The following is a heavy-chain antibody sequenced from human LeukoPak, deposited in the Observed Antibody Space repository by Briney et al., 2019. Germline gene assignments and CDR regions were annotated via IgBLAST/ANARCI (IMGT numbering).Heavy chain of an antibody. J-gene: IGHJ3*02. V-gene: IGHV4-31*03. CDR3: ARFVVVPAAISYAFDI. D-gene: IGHD2-2*02. Sequence: PSQTLSLTCTVSGGSISSGGYSWSWIRQHPGKGLEWIGYIYYSGSTYYNPSLKSRATISVDTSKNQFSLKLSSVTAADTAVYYCARFVVVPAAISYAFDIWGQGTMVTVSS. CDR1: GGSISSGGYS. CDR2: IYYSGST.